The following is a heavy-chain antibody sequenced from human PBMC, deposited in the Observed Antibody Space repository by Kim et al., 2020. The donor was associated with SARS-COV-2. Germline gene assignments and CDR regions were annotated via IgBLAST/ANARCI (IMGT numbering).Heavy chain of an antibody. V-gene: IGHV3-53*01. J-gene: IGHJ4*02. CDR3: ARGWNSGYDY. CDR2: IYSGDTT. D-gene: IGHD5-12*01. CDR1: GFTIKSNY. Sequence: GGSLRLSCAASGFTIKSNYMNWVRQAPGKGLEWVSVIYSGDTTYYAESVKGRFTISSDNSKNTVYLQMNGLRAEDTAVYYCARGWNSGYDYWGQGALV.